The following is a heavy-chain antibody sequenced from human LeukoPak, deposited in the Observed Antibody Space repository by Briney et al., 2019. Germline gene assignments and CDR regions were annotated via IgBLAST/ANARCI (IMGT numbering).Heavy chain of an antibody. CDR1: GFTFSSYS. J-gene: IGHJ3*02. CDR3: AREGYYDISGTSRAFDI. Sequence: GGSLRLSCAASGFTFSSYSMNWVRQAPGKRLEWVSYISSSSSTIYYADSVKGRFTISRDNAKNSLYLQMNSLRAEDTAVYYCAREGYYDISGTSRAFDIWGQGTMVTVSS. V-gene: IGHV3-48*01. CDR2: ISSSSSTI. D-gene: IGHD3-22*01.